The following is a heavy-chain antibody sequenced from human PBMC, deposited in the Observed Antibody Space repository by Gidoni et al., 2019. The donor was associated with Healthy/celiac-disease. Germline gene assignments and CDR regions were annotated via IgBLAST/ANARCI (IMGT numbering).Heavy chain of an antibody. V-gene: IGHV4-39*01. Sequence: QLQLQESGPGLVKPSETLSLTCTVPGGSISSSSYYWGWIRQPPGKGLAWIGSIYSSGSTHYNPSLKNRVTISVDTSKNQFSLKLSSVTAADTAVYYCARQGIVVVVAANRVNWFDPWGQGTLVTVSS. CDR3: ARQGIVVVVAANRVNWFDP. J-gene: IGHJ5*02. CDR2: IYSSGST. D-gene: IGHD2-15*01. CDR1: GGSISSSSYY.